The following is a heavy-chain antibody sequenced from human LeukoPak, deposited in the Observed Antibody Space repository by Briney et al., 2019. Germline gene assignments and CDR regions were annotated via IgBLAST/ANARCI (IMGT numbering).Heavy chain of an antibody. V-gene: IGHV3-21*01. CDR1: GFTISSYN. J-gene: IGHJ4*02. Sequence: GGSLRLSCTASGFTISSYNMNWVRQAPGKGLEWVPSFSGYSGASTYYADSVRGRFTISRDNAKNSLYLQINSLRAEDTAIYYCARGTYSGFDSSFDYWGQGTLVTVSS. CDR3: ARGTYSGFDSSFDY. CDR2: FSGYSGAST. D-gene: IGHD5-12*01.